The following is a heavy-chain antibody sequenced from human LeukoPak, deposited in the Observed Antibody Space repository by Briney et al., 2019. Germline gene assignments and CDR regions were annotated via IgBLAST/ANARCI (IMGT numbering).Heavy chain of an antibody. J-gene: IGHJ3*02. CDR3: ARPVEMATISDAFDI. CDR1: GYSFTSYW. CDR2: IYPGDSDT. Sequence: GESLKISCKGSGYSFTSYWIGWVRQMPGKGLEWMGIIYPGDSDTRYSPSFQGQVTISADKSISTAYPQWSSLKASDTAMYYCARPVEMATISDAFDIWGQGTMVTVSS. D-gene: IGHD5-24*01. V-gene: IGHV5-51*01.